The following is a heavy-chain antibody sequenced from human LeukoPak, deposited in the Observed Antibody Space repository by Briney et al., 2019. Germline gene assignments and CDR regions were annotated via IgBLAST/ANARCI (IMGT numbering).Heavy chain of an antibody. CDR3: ASEDTAMAMPFDY. CDR1: GGSISSSSYY. CDR2: IYYSGST. V-gene: IGHV4-39*07. J-gene: IGHJ4*02. D-gene: IGHD5-18*01. Sequence: PSETLSLTCTVSGGSISSSSYYWGWIRQPPGKGLEWIGSIYYSGSTYYNPSLKSRVTISVDTSKNQFSLKLSSVTAADTAVYYCASEDTAMAMPFDYWGQGTLVTVSS.